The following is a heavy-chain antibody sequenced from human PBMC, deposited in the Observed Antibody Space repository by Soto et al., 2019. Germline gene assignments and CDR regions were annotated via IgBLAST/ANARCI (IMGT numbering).Heavy chain of an antibody. D-gene: IGHD6-13*01. CDR3: AKDKYSSSWYPYYYYGMDV. Sequence: GGSLRLSCAASGFTFSSYGMHWVRQAPGKGLEWVAVISYDGSNKYYADSVKGRFTISRDNSKNTLYLQMNSLRAEDTAVYYCAKDKYSSSWYPYYYYGMDVWGQGTTVTVSS. J-gene: IGHJ6*02. CDR1: GFTFSSYG. CDR2: ISYDGSNK. V-gene: IGHV3-30*18.